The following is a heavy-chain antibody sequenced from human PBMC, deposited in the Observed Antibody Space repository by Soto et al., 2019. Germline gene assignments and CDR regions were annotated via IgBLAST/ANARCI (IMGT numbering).Heavy chain of an antibody. D-gene: IGHD6-19*01. CDR3: ARLIAVAAYFDY. CDR1: GGSISSSSYY. J-gene: IGHJ4*02. CDR2: IYYSGST. Sequence: QLQLQESGPGLVKPSETLSLTCTVSGGSISSSSYYWGWIRQPPGKGLEWIGSIYYSGSTYYNPSLKSRVTISVDTSKNQFSLKLSSVTAADTAVYYCARLIAVAAYFDYWGQGTLVTVSS. V-gene: IGHV4-39*01.